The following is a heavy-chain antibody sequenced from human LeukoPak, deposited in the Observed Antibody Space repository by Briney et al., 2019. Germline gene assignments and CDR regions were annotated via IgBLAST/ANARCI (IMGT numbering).Heavy chain of an antibody. Sequence: GGSLRLSCAASGLTFSSHWMHWVRRAPGKGLVWVSRINSDGSTTTYADSVKGRFTISRDNAKNTLYLQMISLRAEDTAVYYCAWSRDGYNYFVYWGQGTLVTVSS. D-gene: IGHD5-24*01. CDR3: AWSRDGYNYFVY. CDR1: GLTFSSHW. V-gene: IGHV3-74*01. J-gene: IGHJ4*02. CDR2: INSDGSTT.